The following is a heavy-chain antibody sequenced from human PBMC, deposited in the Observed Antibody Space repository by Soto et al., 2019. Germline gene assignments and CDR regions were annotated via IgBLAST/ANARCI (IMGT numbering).Heavy chain of an antibody. CDR1: GYTFTSYG. CDR2: ISAYNGNT. CDR3: ARGFVKEQWLPTLFFRH. D-gene: IGHD6-19*01. Sequence: QVQLVQSGAEVKKPWASVKVSCKASGYTFTSYGISWVRQAPGQGLEWMGWISAYNGNTNYAQKLQGRVTMTTDTSKSTAYMELRSLRSDDTAVYYCARGFVKEQWLPTLFFRHWGQGTLVTVSS. J-gene: IGHJ1*01. V-gene: IGHV1-18*01.